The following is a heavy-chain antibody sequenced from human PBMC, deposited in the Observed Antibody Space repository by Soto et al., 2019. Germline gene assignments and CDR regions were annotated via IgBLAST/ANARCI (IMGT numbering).Heavy chain of an antibody. CDR2: IYWDDDK. D-gene: IGHD2-15*01. CDR1: GFSVSTSGVG. CDR3: AHKGGRGAGMDV. J-gene: IGHJ6*02. V-gene: IGHV2-5*02. Sequence: QITLKESGPTLVKPTQTLTLTCTFSGFSVSTSGVGVAWIRQPPGKALEWLALIYWDDDKRYSPFLQSRVTITKATSKNQGVLTMTTMDPVDTATYYCAHKGGRGAGMDVWGQGTTVTVSS.